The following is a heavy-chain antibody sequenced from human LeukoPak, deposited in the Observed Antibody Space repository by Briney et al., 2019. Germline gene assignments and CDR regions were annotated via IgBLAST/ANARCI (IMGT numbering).Heavy chain of an antibody. D-gene: IGHD2-21*02. CDR2: ISSDGSNT. CDR3: ARECDLPWAYYMDV. V-gene: IGHV3-74*01. J-gene: IGHJ6*03. Sequence: GGSLRLSCAASGFTFSTYWMHWVRHVPGKGLVWVSHISSDGSNTIYADSVKGRFTISRDNANNSLSLQMNSLRGDDAAVYYCARECDLPWAYYMDVWGKGTTVTVSS. CDR1: GFTFSTYW.